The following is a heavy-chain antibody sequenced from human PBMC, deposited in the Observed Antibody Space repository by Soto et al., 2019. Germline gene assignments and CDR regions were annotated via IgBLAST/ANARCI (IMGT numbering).Heavy chain of an antibody. D-gene: IGHD6-13*01. CDR1: GGSISSYY. CDR3: ARDRRIAAAGTNWFDP. V-gene: IGHV4-59*01. CDR2: IYYSGST. Sequence: SETLSLTCTVSGGSISSYYWSWIRQPPGKGLEWVGYIYYSGSTNYNPSLKSRVTISVDTSKNQFSLKLSSVTAADTAVYYCARDRRIAAAGTNWFDPWGPGTLVTVSS. J-gene: IGHJ5*02.